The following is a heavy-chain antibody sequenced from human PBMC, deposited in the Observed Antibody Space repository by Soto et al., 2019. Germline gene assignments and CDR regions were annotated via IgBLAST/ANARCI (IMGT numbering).Heavy chain of an antibody. Sequence: WGSLRLSCAASGCTFSSYAMSWARQAQGKGLEWVSAISGSGGSTYYEDSVKGRFTISRDNSKNTLYLQLNSRRAAETAVFYFSKASHDYVWGRSRSNCFDPWGQGTLVTVSS. V-gene: IGHV3-23*01. D-gene: IGHD3-16*02. CDR2: ISGSGGST. CDR1: GCTFSSYA. J-gene: IGHJ5*02. CDR3: SKASHDYVWGRSRSNCFDP.